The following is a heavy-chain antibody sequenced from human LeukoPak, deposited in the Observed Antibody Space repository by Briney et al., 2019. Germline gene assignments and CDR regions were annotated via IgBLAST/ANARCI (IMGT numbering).Heavy chain of an antibody. J-gene: IGHJ4*02. Sequence: SETLSLTCTVSGDSIRSSSSYWGWFRQPPGKGLDWIGSIYYSGSTYYNPSLKSRVTISVDTSKNQFSLKLSSVTAADTAVYYCATRLGYSSGWYKVYYFDYWGQGTLVTVSS. CDR3: ATRLGYSSGWYKVYYFDY. CDR1: GDSIRSSSSY. D-gene: IGHD6-19*01. V-gene: IGHV4-39*01. CDR2: IYYSGST.